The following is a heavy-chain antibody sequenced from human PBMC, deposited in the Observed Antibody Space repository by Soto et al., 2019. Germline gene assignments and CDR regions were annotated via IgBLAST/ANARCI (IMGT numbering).Heavy chain of an antibody. CDR2: TRNRANSYTT. Sequence: EVQLVESGGGLVQPGGSLRLSCAASGFTFSDHYMDWVRQAPGKGLEWVARTRNRANSYTTEYAASVKGRLTISRDNSKVSLYLQMNSLEAEDTAVYYCTRSSGSYRYFDLWGRGTLVTVSS. J-gene: IGHJ2*01. CDR3: TRSSGSYRYFDL. CDR1: GFTFSDHY. V-gene: IGHV3-72*01. D-gene: IGHD1-26*01.